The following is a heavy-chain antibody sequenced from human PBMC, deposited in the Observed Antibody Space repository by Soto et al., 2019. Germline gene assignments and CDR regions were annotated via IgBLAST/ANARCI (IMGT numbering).Heavy chain of an antibody. D-gene: IGHD5-12*01. CDR3: ARENSGLSYYYFAMDV. CDR2: LYSGGIT. CDR1: GFTVSSNY. V-gene: IGHV3-53*01. J-gene: IGHJ6*01. Sequence: LRLSCAASGFTVSSNYMSWVRQAPGKGLEWVSVLYSGGITYYADSVKGRFTISRDNSKNTVYLQMNSLRAEDSAVYYCARENSGLSYYYFAMDVWGQGTTVTVSS.